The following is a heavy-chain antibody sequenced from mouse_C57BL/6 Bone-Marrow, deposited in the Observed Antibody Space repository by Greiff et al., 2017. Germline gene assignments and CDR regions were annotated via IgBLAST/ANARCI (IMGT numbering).Heavy chain of an antibody. V-gene: IGHV10-1*01. CDR2: IRSKSNNYAT. J-gene: IGHJ2*01. CDR1: GVSFNTYA. CDR3: VRHGGGTVSFDY. Sequence: EAGGVSFNTYAMNWVRQAPGKGLEWVARIRSKSNNYATYYADSVKDRFTISRDDSESMLYLQMNNLKTEDTAMYYCVRHGGGTVSFDYWGQGTTLTVSS. D-gene: IGHD4-1*01.